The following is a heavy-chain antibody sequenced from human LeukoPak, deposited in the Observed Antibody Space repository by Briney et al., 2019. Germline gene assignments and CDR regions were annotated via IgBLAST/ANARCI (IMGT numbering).Heavy chain of an antibody. Sequence: SETLSLTCTVSGGSISSSRYYWAWIRQSPGEGLEWIGSLYYSGTTYYESSLESRVIISGDTSRNRFSLMLSSVTAADTAVYYCASPYSGSYSPPAYWGQGTLVTVSS. CDR2: LYYSGTT. CDR3: ASPYSGSYSPPAY. V-gene: IGHV4-39*01. D-gene: IGHD1-26*01. CDR1: GGSISSSRYY. J-gene: IGHJ4*02.